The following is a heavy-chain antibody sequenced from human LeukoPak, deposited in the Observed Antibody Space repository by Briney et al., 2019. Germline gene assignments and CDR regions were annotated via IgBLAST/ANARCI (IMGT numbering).Heavy chain of an antibody. V-gene: IGHV4-59*08. Sequence: SETLSLTCTVSGGSISRYYWSWIRQPPGKGLEWIGYIYYSGSTNYNPSLKSRVTISVDTSKNQFSLKLSSVTAADTAVYYCARWTTVTTNDAFDIWGQGTMVTVSS. CDR2: IYYSGST. J-gene: IGHJ3*02. D-gene: IGHD4-17*01. CDR3: ARWTTVTTNDAFDI. CDR1: GGSISRYY.